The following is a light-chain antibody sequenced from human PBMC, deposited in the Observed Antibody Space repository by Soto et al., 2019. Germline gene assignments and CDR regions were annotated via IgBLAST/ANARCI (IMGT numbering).Light chain of an antibody. Sequence: SYELTQPPSVSVSPGQTTSITCSGDRLGNKYACWYQQKPGQPPVLLIYQDNKRPSAIPERFSGSNSANTATLTISGTQAVDEAYYFCQAWDSDSYLVFGGGTKLTVL. V-gene: IGLV3-1*01. J-gene: IGLJ2*01. CDR2: QDN. CDR3: QAWDSDSYLV. CDR1: RLGNKY.